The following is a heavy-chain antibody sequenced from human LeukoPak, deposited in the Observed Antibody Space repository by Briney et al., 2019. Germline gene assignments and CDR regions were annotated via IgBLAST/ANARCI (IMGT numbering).Heavy chain of an antibody. J-gene: IGHJ5*02. CDR1: GDSVSSNSAA. CDR3: AREKAVAGTLSWFDP. Sequence: SQTLSLTCAISGDSVSSNSAAWNWIRQSPSRGLEWLGRTYYRSKWYNDYAVSVKSRMTINPDTCKNQFSLQLNSVTPEDTAVYYCAREKAVAGTLSWFDPWGQGTLVTVSS. D-gene: IGHD6-19*01. CDR2: TYYRSKWYN. V-gene: IGHV6-1*01.